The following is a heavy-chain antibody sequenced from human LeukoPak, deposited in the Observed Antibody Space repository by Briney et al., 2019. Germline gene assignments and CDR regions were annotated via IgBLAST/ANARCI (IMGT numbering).Heavy chain of an antibody. D-gene: IGHD5-18*01. CDR1: GFAFSTYT. CDR3: ARVHYNTAMVDIDY. Sequence: GGSLRLSCAASGFAFSTYTMNWVRQAPGKGLEWVSYISSSGSTIYYADSVKGRFTISRDNAKNSLYLQMNSLRAEDTAVYYCARVHYNTAMVDIDYWGQGTLVTVSS. J-gene: IGHJ4*02. CDR2: ISSSGSTI. V-gene: IGHV3-48*04.